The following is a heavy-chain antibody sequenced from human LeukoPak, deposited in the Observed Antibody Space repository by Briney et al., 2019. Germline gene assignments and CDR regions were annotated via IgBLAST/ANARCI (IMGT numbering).Heavy chain of an antibody. J-gene: IGHJ4*02. D-gene: IGHD1-1*01. CDR1: GGSISSGGYF. CDR3: ARADNWNAFEY. Sequence: SQTLSLTCTVSGGSISSGGYFWSWVRQHPGKGQEWIGYISNSGSTSYNPSLKSRVTLSVDTSKNQFSLKLSSVTAADTAVYYCARADNWNAFEYWGQGTLVPVSS. V-gene: IGHV4-31*03. CDR2: ISNSGST.